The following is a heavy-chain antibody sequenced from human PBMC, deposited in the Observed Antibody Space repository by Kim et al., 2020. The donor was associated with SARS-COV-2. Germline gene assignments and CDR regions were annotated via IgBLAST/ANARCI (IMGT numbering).Heavy chain of an antibody. J-gene: IGHJ6*02. CDR2: IGGDGEKT. CDR3: ARGPVKRYGMDV. CDR1: GFTFSTYA. V-gene: IGHV3-23*01. Sequence: GGSLRLSCAAAGFTFSTYAMSWVRQAPGRGLEWVSLIGGDGEKTYYADSVKGRFTISRDNSRNTVSLQMSGLRVEDTAVYYCARGPVKRYGMDVWGQGTTVTVS.